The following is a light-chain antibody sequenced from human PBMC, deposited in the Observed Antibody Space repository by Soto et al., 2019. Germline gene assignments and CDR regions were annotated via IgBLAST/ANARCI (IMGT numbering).Light chain of an antibody. J-gene: IGKJ1*01. CDR3: QQCYSPPRT. CDR2: AAS. CDR1: QSISCY. V-gene: IGKV1-39*01. Sequence: DIQMTQSPSSLSASVGDRVTITCRASQSISCYLNLYHQKPGKAPKLLIYAASSLQSGVPSRFSGSASGTDFPLTIRRLQPEDFATYYCQQCYSPPRTFRQGTRVEIK.